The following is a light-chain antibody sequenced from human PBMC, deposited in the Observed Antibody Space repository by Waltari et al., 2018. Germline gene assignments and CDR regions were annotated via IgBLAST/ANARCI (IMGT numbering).Light chain of an antibody. Sequence: QSALTQTATVSGSPGQSITISCTGSSSDVGKYNLVSWYRQHPDEAPKLIIYDVNKRPLGVSNRFSGSKSGNTASLTISGLQAADEADYYCCSYAGSSGSVFGGGTKVTVL. CDR2: DVN. V-gene: IGLV2-23*02. CDR3: CSYAGSSGSV. CDR1: SSDVGKYNL. J-gene: IGLJ3*02.